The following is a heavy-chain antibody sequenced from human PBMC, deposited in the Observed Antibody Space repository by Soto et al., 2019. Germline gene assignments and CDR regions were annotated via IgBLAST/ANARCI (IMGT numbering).Heavy chain of an antibody. CDR1: GFTFSSYA. V-gene: IGHV3-23*01. CDR3: AKDSNRPRAGRRDSGSYPGYFQH. J-gene: IGHJ1*01. D-gene: IGHD1-26*01. CDR2: ISGSGGST. Sequence: GGSLRLSCAASGFTFSSYAMSWVRQAPGKGLEWVSAISGSGGSTYYADSVKGRFTISRDNSKNTLYLQMNSLRAEDTAVYYCAKDSNRPRAGRRDSGSYPGYFQHWGQGTLVTVSS.